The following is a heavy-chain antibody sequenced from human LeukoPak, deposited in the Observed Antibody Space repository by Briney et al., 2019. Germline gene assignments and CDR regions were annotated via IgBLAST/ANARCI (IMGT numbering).Heavy chain of an antibody. J-gene: IGHJ4*02. Sequence: SQTLSLTCTVSGGSISSYYWSWIRPSPGKGLEWIGHIYSSGSTNYNPSLKSRVTISIDTSKNQFSLKLSSVTAADTALYYCARNYDNSGYTAFGYWGRGTLATVSS. D-gene: IGHD3-22*01. CDR2: IYSSGST. CDR1: GGSISSYY. V-gene: IGHV4-59*01. CDR3: ARNYDNSGYTAFGY.